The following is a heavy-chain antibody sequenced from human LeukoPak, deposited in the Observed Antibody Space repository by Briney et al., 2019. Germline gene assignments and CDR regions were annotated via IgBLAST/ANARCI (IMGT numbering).Heavy chain of an antibody. Sequence: SETLSLTCTVSGYSISSGYYWGWIRQPPGKGLEWIGGIFHSGTTYYNPSLKSRVIMSVDTSKNQFSLKLSSVTAADTAVYYCARSGTGWFEDYWGQGTLVTVSS. V-gene: IGHV4-38-2*02. CDR3: ARSGTGWFEDY. J-gene: IGHJ4*02. CDR1: GYSISSGYY. D-gene: IGHD6-19*01. CDR2: IFHSGTT.